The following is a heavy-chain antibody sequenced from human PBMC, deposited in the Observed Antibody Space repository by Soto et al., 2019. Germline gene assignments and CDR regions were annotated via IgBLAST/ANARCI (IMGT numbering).Heavy chain of an antibody. J-gene: IGHJ3*02. Sequence: QVQLVESGGGVVQPGRSLRLSCAASGFTFSSYGMHWVRQAPGKGLEWVAVIWYDGSNKYYADSVKGRFTISRDNSKNKLYLQMNSLRAEDTTVYYGARGGSFTQARQYAFDIWGQGTMVTVSS. CDR3: ARGGSFTQARQYAFDI. CDR1: GFTFSSYG. V-gene: IGHV3-33*01. D-gene: IGHD1-26*01. CDR2: IWYDGSNK.